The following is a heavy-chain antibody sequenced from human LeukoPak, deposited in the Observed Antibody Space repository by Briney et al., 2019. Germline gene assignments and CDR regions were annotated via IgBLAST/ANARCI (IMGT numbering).Heavy chain of an antibody. Sequence: GGSLRLSCAASGFTFSSYAMSWVRQAPGKGLEWVSTISGSGDATYYADSVKGRFTISGDNSKNTLYLQMNSLRAEDTAVYYCAKGVYANFFDYWGQGTLVTVSS. D-gene: IGHD2-2*01. CDR3: AKGVYANFFDY. CDR2: ISGSGDAT. V-gene: IGHV3-23*01. CDR1: GFTFSSYA. J-gene: IGHJ4*02.